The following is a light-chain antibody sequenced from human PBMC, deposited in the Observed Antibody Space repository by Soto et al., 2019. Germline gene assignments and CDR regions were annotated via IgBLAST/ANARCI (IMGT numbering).Light chain of an antibody. Sequence: DIQMTQSPSTLSASVGDRVTITCRASQSISSWLAWYQQKPGKAPKLLIYDASSLESGVPSRFSGSGSGTEFTLTISSLQPDDFATYYCQQYPSTFGPGTKVDIK. CDR1: QSISSW. CDR3: QQYPST. CDR2: DAS. V-gene: IGKV1-5*01. J-gene: IGKJ3*01.